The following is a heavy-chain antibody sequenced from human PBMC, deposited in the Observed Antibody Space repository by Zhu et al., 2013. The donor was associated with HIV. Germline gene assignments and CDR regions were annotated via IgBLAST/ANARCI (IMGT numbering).Heavy chain of an antibody. CDR1: GGTFSSYT. CDR2: IIPILGIA. CDR3: ARAGFYHARMRDYYYYGVDV. V-gene: IGHV1-69*02. D-gene: IGHD3-3*01. J-gene: IGHJ6*02. Sequence: QVQLVQSGAEVKKPGSSVKVSCKASGGTFSSYTISWVRQAPGQGLEWMGRIIPILGIANYAQKFQGRVTITADKSTSTAYMELSRLRSEDTAVYYCARAGFYHARMRDYYYYGVDVWGQGTTVTVSS.